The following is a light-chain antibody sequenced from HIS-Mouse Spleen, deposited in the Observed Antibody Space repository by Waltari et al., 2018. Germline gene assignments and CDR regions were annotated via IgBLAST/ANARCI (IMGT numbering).Light chain of an antibody. V-gene: IGLV3-19*01. CDR3: NSRDSSGNHVV. CDR1: SLRSYY. CDR2: GKN. Sequence: SSELTQDPAVSVALGQTVRITYQGDSLRSYYASWYQQKPGQAPVLVIYGKNNRPSGIPNRFSGPSSGNTASLTITGAQAEDEADYYCNSRDSSGNHVVFGGGTKLTVL. J-gene: IGLJ2*01.